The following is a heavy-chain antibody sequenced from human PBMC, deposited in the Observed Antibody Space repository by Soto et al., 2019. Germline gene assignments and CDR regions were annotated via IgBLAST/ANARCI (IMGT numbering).Heavy chain of an antibody. D-gene: IGHD3-10*01. J-gene: IGHJ5*01. V-gene: IGHV4-39*01. Sequence: SETLSLTCPVSGDSITSSSCYWGWIRQPPGKGLEWIGSIYYSGSTYYNPSLKSRVTISVDTSKKQFSLKLSSVTAADTAVYFCARRLLWFGQKGWFDSWGQGTLVTVSS. CDR1: GDSITSSSCY. CDR3: ARRLLWFGQKGWFDS. CDR2: IYYSGST.